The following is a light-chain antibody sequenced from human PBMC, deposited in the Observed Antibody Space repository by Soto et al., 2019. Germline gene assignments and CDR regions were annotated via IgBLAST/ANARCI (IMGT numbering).Light chain of an antibody. CDR3: QQYNNWPIT. Sequence: EIVMTQSPATLSVSPGERATLSCRASQSIGSNFAWYQQKPGQSPRLLIYRASTRATGRPARFSGSGSCTEFTLTISRRQSEDFALYYCQQYNNWPITFGQGTRLEIK. V-gene: IGKV3-15*01. CDR1: QSIGSN. CDR2: RAS. J-gene: IGKJ5*01.